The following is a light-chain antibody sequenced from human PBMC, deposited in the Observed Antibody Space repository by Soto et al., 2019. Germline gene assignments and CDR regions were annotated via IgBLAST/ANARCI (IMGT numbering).Light chain of an antibody. Sequence: EIVVTQSPGTLSLSPGERATLSCRASQSISTTYLAWYQQRPCQAPRLLIYGTSSRATGIPDRFSGSGSATDFTLTINRLEPEDFALYYCQQYGTSPYTFGQGTKLEIK. J-gene: IGKJ2*01. CDR3: QQYGTSPYT. V-gene: IGKV3-20*01. CDR1: QSISTTY. CDR2: GTS.